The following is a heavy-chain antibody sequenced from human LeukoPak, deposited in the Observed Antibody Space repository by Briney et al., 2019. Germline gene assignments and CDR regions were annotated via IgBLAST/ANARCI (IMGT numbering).Heavy chain of an antibody. J-gene: IGHJ4*02. V-gene: IGHV3-23*01. D-gene: IGHD4-17*01. CDR2: ISGGGGST. Sequence: PGGSLRLSCAASGFSFSIYAMSWVRQAPGEGLEWVSGISGGGGSTYYADSVKGRFTISRDNSRNTLYLQMNSLRAEDTAIYYCAKDDYGDDEPYDYWGQGSLVTVSS. CDR1: GFSFSIYA. CDR3: AKDDYGDDEPYDY.